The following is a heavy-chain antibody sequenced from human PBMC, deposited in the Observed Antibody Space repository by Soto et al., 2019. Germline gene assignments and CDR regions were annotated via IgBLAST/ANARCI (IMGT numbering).Heavy chain of an antibody. J-gene: IGHJ6*02. CDR3: VCLFDSYGMDV. V-gene: IGHV1-45*01. D-gene: IGHD3-3*01. CDR2: ITPFNGNT. Sequence: QIQLAQSGAEVRKTGSSVEISCKASGYNFTYRYLHWVRQAPGQALEWMGWITPFNGNTKYAQKFQARVSFTRDGSGSTAHMALSGLISADTGMYYCVCLFDSYGMDVWGQGTTVTVSS. CDR1: GYNFTYRY.